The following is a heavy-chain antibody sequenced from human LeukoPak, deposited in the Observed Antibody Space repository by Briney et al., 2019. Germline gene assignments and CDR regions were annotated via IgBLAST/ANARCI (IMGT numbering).Heavy chain of an antibody. V-gene: IGHV4-61*02. CDR2: IYTSGNI. Sequence: SQTLSLTCTVSDGSIRSATYHWNWIRQSAGKGLEWIGRIYTSGNINYNPSLNNRVTMSVDTSKSQFSLQLSSVTAADTAVYYCARGVPSSYYDSSGYSWSHGTLVTVSS. D-gene: IGHD3-22*01. CDR1: DGSIRSATYH. CDR3: ARGVPSSYYDSSGYS. J-gene: IGHJ5*01.